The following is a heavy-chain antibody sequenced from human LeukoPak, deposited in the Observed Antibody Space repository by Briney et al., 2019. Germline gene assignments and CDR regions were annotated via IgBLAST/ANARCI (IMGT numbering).Heavy chain of an antibody. D-gene: IGHD3-16*02. CDR1: GLTVSSNY. CDR3: ARDGRLGELSTFDY. J-gene: IGHJ4*02. Sequence: PGGSLALSCAASGLTVSSNYMSWVRQAPGKGLEWVSVIYDGAGTHYADSVKGRFTISRDISKNTVYLQMNSLRAEDTAVYYCARDGRLGELSTFDYWGQGTLVTVSS. V-gene: IGHV3-53*01. CDR2: IYDGAGT.